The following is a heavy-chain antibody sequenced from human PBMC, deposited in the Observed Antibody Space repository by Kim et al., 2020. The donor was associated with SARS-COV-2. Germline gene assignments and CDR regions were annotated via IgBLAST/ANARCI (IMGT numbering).Heavy chain of an antibody. J-gene: IGHJ4*02. CDR1: GFTFSSSW. CDR2: INPDGSER. D-gene: IGHD1-1*01. CDR3: PRDLKWDDQG. Sequence: GGSLRLSCVVSGFTFSSSWMTWVRQAPGKGLEWVATINPDGSERNYVDSVKGRFAISRDNAKNLLYLQMNSLRIEDTAVYYCPRDLKWDDQGWGQGTLVVVSS. V-gene: IGHV3-7*03.